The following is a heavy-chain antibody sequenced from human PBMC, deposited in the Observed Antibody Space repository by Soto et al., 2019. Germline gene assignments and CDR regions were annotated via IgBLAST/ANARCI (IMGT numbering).Heavy chain of an antibody. CDR1: GFTFSSYA. CDR2: ISGSGGST. CDR3: ANSIVVVPAAKIPNWFDP. D-gene: IGHD2-2*01. J-gene: IGHJ5*02. V-gene: IGHV3-23*01. Sequence: PGGSLRLSCAASGFTFSSYAMSWVRQAPGKGLEWVSAISGSGGSTYYADSVKGRFTISRDNSKNTLHLQMNSLRAEDTAVYYCANSIVVVPAAKIPNWFDPWGQGTLVTVS.